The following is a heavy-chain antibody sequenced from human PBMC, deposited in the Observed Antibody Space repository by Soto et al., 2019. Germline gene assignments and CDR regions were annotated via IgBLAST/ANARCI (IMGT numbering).Heavy chain of an antibody. Sequence: SVKVSCKASGGTFSSYAISWVRQAPGQGLEWMGGIIPIFGTANYAQKFQGRVTITADKSTSTAYKELSSLRSEDTAVYYCARAPGGATYYYYGMDVWGQGTTVTVSS. CDR1: GGTFSSYA. CDR2: IIPIFGTA. CDR3: ARAPGGATYYYYGMDV. V-gene: IGHV1-69*06. J-gene: IGHJ6*02. D-gene: IGHD3-16*01.